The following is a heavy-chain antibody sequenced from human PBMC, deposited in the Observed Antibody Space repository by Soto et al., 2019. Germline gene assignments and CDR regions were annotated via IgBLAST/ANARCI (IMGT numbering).Heavy chain of an antibody. V-gene: IGHV3-74*01. J-gene: IGHJ4*02. Sequence: GWSLRLSCAVSVFTFSAYWMHWVRQVPGKGLTWVSRISDDGSTATYADSVKGRFVISRDNAKNSLYLEMNTLRVDDSGLYYCARGPRVSSTGTGAHWGRGTLVTVS. CDR1: VFTFSAYW. D-gene: IGHD1-1*01. CDR3: ARGPRVSSTGTGAH. CDR2: ISDDGSTA.